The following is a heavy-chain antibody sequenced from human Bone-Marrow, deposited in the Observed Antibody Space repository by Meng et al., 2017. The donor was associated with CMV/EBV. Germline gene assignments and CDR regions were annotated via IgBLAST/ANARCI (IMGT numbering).Heavy chain of an antibody. V-gene: IGHV3-33*06. CDR3: AKQIIYDSSGYYYFDY. CDR1: GSTFSSYG. Sequence: GSTFSSYGMHWVRQAPGKGLEWVAVIWYDGSNKDYADSVKGRFTISRDNSKNTLYLQMNSLRAEDTAVYYCAKQIIYDSSGYYYFDYWGQGTLVTVSS. J-gene: IGHJ4*02. D-gene: IGHD3-22*01. CDR2: IWYDGSNK.